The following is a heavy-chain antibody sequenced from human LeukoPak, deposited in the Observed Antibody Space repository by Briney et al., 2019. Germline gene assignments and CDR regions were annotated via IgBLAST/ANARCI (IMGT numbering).Heavy chain of an antibody. J-gene: IGHJ4*02. CDR1: GGSISSGDYY. CDR3: ASLTGYCSSTSCYDFDY. Sequence: SETLSLTSTVSGGSISSGDYYWSWIRQPPGKGLGWIGYIYYSGSTYYNPSLKSRVTISVDTSKNQFSLKLSSLTAADTAVYYCASLTGYCSSTSCYDFDYWGQGTLVTVSS. V-gene: IGHV4-30-4*08. D-gene: IGHD2-2*01. CDR2: IYYSGST.